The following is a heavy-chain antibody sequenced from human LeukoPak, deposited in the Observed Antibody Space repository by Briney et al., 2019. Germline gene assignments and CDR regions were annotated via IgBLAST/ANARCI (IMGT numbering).Heavy chain of an antibody. CDR2: ICDSGTPI. CDR3: ARDRRPSVYGGLDN. D-gene: IGHD4/OR15-4a*01. J-gene: IGHJ4*02. Sequence: GGSLRLSCAASGFTFSDHYMSWIRQAPGKGLEGVSYICDSGTPIYYADSVKGRFTVSRDNAKNSLFLQMDSLRAEDTAVYYCARDRRPSVYGGLDNWGQGTLVTVSS. CDR1: GFTFSDHY. V-gene: IGHV3-11*04.